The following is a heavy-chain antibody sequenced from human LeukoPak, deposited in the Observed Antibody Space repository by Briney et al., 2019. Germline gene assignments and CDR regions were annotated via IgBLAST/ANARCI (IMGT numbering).Heavy chain of an antibody. CDR1: GDSISSSSYY. D-gene: IGHD3-3*01. J-gene: IGHJ5*02. Sequence: SETLSLTCTVSGDSISSSSYYWAWIHQPPGKGLEWIGSIYYNGFTYYNPSLKSRVTMSVDTSKNQFALKLSSVTAADTAVYYCARHYDFWSGSAEFDPWGQGTLVTVSS. CDR3: ARHYDFWSGSAEFDP. CDR2: IYYNGFT. V-gene: IGHV4-39*01.